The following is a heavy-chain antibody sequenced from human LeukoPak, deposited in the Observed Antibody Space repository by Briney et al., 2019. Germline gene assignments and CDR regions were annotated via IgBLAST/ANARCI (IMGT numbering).Heavy chain of an antibody. V-gene: IGHV3-30*03. CDR1: GFTFSSYS. CDR3: ARLNYDFWSGVWEGYYMDV. J-gene: IGHJ6*03. D-gene: IGHD3-3*01. CDR2: ICHDGNNK. Sequence: GGSLRLSCPASGFTFSSYSMNWVRQAPGKGLEWVAVICHDGNNKYYVDSLKGRFTISRDNSKNTVYLQMNSLRVEDTAVYYCARLNYDFWSGVWEGYYMDVWGKGTTVTVSS.